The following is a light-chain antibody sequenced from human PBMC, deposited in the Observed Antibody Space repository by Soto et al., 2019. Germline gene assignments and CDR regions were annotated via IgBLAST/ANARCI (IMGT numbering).Light chain of an antibody. CDR3: QQYGSSPETS. V-gene: IGKV3-20*01. CDR1: QTISDNY. CDR2: GAS. Sequence: DIVLTRSPGTLSLSPGERATLSCRASQTISDNYLAWYQQKPGQSPRLLISGASIRAPGIPDRFSGSGSETDFTLTISRLEPEDFAFYYCQQYGSSPETSFGPGTKVDIK. J-gene: IGKJ3*01.